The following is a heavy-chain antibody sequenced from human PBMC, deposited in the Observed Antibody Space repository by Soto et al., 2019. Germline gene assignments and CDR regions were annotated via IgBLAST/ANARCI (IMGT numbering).Heavy chain of an antibody. CDR3: AKHERLSRDHIDV. Sequence: EVQLLESGGGLVQPGGSLRLSCAASGFTFSNYAMSWVRQAPGKGLEWVSAISASGGSTYYADSVKGRFTISRDGSTNTLYLQVNSLRAEDTAVYYCAKHERLSRDHIDVWGKGTTVTVSS. J-gene: IGHJ6*03. CDR1: GFTFSNYA. V-gene: IGHV3-23*01. CDR2: ISASGGST. D-gene: IGHD1-1*01.